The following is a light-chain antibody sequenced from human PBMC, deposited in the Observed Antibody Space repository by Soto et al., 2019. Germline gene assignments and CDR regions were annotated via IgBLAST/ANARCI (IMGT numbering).Light chain of an antibody. CDR3: CSYTTSNTRQIV. V-gene: IGLV2-14*03. CDR1: SSDVGGYNY. J-gene: IGLJ1*01. CDR2: DVS. Sequence: SVLTQPASVSGSPGQSITISCTGTSSDVGGYNYVSWYQHHPGKAPKLMIYDVSNRPSGVSNRFSGSKSGTTASLTISGLQPEDEADYYCCSYTTSNTRQIVFGTGTKVTVL.